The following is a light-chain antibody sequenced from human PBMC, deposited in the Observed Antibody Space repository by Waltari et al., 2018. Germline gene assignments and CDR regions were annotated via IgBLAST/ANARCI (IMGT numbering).Light chain of an antibody. Sequence: DIQMTQSPSSLSTSVGHKFTIPCRASQDINNALAWYQQKPGKAPKLLIYAASNLQSGVPSRFSGSGSGTDFTLTISSLQPEDFAVYYCQQRNSYPRTFGQGTKVEIK. CDR3: QQRNSYPRT. J-gene: IGKJ1*01. CDR1: QDINNA. V-gene: IGKV1-17*01. CDR2: AAS.